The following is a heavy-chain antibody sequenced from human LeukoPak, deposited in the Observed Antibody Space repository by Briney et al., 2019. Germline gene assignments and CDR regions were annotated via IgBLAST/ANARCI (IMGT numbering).Heavy chain of an antibody. CDR2: ISYTGST. D-gene: IGHD5-18*01. Sequence: SETLSLTCNVYGGSHNTYYWRWGPKPHGEGLEWIGYISYTGSTNHNPSLRSRVPISVDTSKTQFSLKLSSMTAADTAVYYCARHRLGYSYGPFDYWGQGTLVTVSS. V-gene: IGHV4-59*08. CDR3: ARHRLGYSYGPFDY. J-gene: IGHJ4*02. CDR1: GGSHNTYY.